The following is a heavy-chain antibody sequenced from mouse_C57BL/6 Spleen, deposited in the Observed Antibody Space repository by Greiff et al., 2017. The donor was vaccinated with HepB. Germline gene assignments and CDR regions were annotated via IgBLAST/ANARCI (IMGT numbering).Heavy chain of an antibody. V-gene: IGHV1-82*01. Sequence: QVQLQQSGPELVKPGASVKISCKASGYAFSSSWMNWVKQRPGKGLEWIGRIYPGDGDTNYNGKFKGKATLTADKSSSTAYMQLSSRTSEDSAVYFCGRGYEYFDVWGTGTTVTVSS. D-gene: IGHD3-2*02. CDR1: GYAFSSSW. J-gene: IGHJ1*03. CDR3: GRGYEYFDV. CDR2: IYPGDGDT.